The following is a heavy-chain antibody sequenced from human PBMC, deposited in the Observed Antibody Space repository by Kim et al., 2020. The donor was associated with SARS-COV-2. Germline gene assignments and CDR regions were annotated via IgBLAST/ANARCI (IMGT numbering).Heavy chain of an antibody. D-gene: IGHD3-10*01. CDR1: GGSISSSSYY. CDR3: ASPTMVRGVKGYYFDY. CDR2: IYYSGST. Sequence: SETLSLTCTVSGGSISSSSYYWGWIRQPPGKGLEWIGSIYYSGSTYYNPSLKSRVTISVDTSKNQFSLKLSSVTAADTAVYYCASPTMVRGVKGYYFDYWGQGTLVTVSS. V-gene: IGHV4-39*01. J-gene: IGHJ4*02.